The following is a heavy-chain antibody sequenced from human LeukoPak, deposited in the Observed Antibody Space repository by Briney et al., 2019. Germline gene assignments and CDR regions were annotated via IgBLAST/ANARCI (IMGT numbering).Heavy chain of an antibody. CDR1: GFTVNNYG. D-gene: IGHD6-13*01. V-gene: IGHV3-23*01. CDR2: ISGGGGNT. Sequence: RGSLRLSCAASGFTVNNYGMNWVRQAPGKGLEWVSVISGGGGNTYYADSVKGRFTISRDKSKNTVDLQMNSLRAEDTAIYYCARDGSSSSFYFDYWGQGTLVTVSS. J-gene: IGHJ4*02. CDR3: ARDGSSSSFYFDY.